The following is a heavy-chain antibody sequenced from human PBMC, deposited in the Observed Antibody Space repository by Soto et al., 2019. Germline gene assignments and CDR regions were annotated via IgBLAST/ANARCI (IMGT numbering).Heavy chain of an antibody. CDR1: GDSVSNYF. V-gene: IGHV4-59*02. CDR2: IYFSGSA. Sequence: SETLSLTCTVSGDSVSNYFWSWSRQPPGKGREWIGYIYFSGSANYNPSLKRRVTMSVDSSKNQFSMTLSSVTAADTAMYYCGRASQNAFGDYWGQGALVTVSS. CDR3: GRASQNAFGDY. J-gene: IGHJ4*02. D-gene: IGHD3-10*01.